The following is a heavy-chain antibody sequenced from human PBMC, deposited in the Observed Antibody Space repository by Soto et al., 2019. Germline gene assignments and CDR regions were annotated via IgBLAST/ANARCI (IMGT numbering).Heavy chain of an antibody. CDR3: AKWGYGSGSYYTFWFDP. V-gene: IGHV3-23*01. CDR1: GFTFSSYA. D-gene: IGHD3-10*01. Sequence: EVQLLESGGGLVQPGGSLRLSCAASGFTFSSYAMSWVRQAPGKGLEWVSAISGSGGSTYYADSVKGRFTISRDNSKNTLYLQMNSLRAEDTAVYYCAKWGYGSGSYYTFWFDPWGQGTLVTVSS. J-gene: IGHJ5*02. CDR2: ISGSGGST.